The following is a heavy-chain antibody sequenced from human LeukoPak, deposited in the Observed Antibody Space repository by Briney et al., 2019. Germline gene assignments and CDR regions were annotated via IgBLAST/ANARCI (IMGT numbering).Heavy chain of an antibody. J-gene: IGHJ6*03. CDR2: IYYSGST. Sequence: SETLSLTCTVSGGSISSYYWSWIRQPPGKGLEWVGYIYYSGSTNYNPSLKSRVTISVDTSKNQFSLKLRSVTAADTAVYYCARETSQKGAHYMDVWGKGTTVTISS. CDR3: ARETSQKGAHYMDV. CDR1: GGSISSYY. V-gene: IGHV4-59*01. D-gene: IGHD3-16*01.